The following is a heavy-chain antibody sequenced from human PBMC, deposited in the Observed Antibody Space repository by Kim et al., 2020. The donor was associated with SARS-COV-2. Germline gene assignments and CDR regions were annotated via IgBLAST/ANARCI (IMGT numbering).Heavy chain of an antibody. J-gene: IGHJ4*02. CDR2: ISGSGGST. V-gene: IGHV3-23*01. CDR3: AKDLVLGSTFGGVIADRLLLVFEVGY. Sequence: GGSLRLSCAASGFTFSSYAMSWVRQALGKGLEWVSAISGSGGSTYYADSVKGRFTIYRDNFKNTLHLQMNSLRAEDTAVYYCAKDLVLGSTFGGVIADRLLLVFEVGYLGRGTLVTVSS. D-gene: IGHD3-16*02. CDR1: GFTFSSYA.